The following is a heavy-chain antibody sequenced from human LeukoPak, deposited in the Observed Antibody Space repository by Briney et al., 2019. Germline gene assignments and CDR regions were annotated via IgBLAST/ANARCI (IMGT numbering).Heavy chain of an antibody. CDR3: AKGSYDLPNYYYYMDV. D-gene: IGHD3-3*01. Sequence: GGSLRLSCAASGFTFSSYSMNWVRQAPGKGLEWVSSISSSSSYIYYADSVKGRFTISRDNAKNSLYLQMNSLRAEDTAVYYCAKGSYDLPNYYYYMDVWGKGTTVTVSS. CDR1: GFTFSSYS. V-gene: IGHV3-21*01. CDR2: ISSSSSYI. J-gene: IGHJ6*03.